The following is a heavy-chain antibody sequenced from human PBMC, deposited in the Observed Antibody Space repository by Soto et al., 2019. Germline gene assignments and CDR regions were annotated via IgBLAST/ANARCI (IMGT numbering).Heavy chain of an antibody. CDR3: ARWGAMGVDY. CDR1: GFPCNTHW. Sequence: EVQMVEYGGCVVQPGGYLRLSCTACGFPCNTHWMHWVRQAPGKGLVWVSRSYVACITTNSADSVKGRLTVSRDNAKNTVYLHVNTLRDEDTALYYCARWGAMGVDYGGHGTLVTGSS. CDR2: SYVACITT. V-gene: IGHV3-74*01. D-gene: IGHD1-26*01. J-gene: IGHJ4*01.